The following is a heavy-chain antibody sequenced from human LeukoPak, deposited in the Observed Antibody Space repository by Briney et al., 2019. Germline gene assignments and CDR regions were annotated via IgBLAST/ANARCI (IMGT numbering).Heavy chain of an antibody. J-gene: IGHJ4*02. D-gene: IGHD2/OR15-2a*01. CDR1: GFTFSSYA. CDR2: ISGGDGST. CDR3: AKSRTFAGNTPFDY. Sequence: GGSLRLSCAASGFTFSSYAMSWVRQAPGKGLEWDSAISGGDGSTYHADSVRGRFTISRDNSKNTLFLQMNSLRADDTALYYCAKSRTFAGNTPFDYWGQGTLVTVSS. V-gene: IGHV3-23*01.